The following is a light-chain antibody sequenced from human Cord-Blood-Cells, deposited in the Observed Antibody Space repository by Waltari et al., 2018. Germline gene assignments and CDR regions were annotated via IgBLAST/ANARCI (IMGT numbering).Light chain of an antibody. CDR3: QQYGSSPYT. CDR2: GAS. Sequence: EIVLTQSPGTLSLSPGERATLSCRASQSVSSSYLAWYQQKPGQAPRLLIYGASSRATGIPDRFSGSGYGTDFTRTISRLEPEDFAVYYCQQYGSSPYTFGQGTKLEIK. CDR1: QSVSSSY. J-gene: IGKJ2*01. V-gene: IGKV3-20*01.